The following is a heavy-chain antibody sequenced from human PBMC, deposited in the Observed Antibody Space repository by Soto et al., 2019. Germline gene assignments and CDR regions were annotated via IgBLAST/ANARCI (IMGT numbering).Heavy chain of an antibody. D-gene: IGHD3-22*01. V-gene: IGHV3-23*01. J-gene: IGHJ3*02. CDR1: GFTFSSYA. Sequence: PGGSMRLSCAASGFTFSSYAMSWVRQNQGKGLEWVSAISGSGGSTYYADSVKGRFTISRDNSKNTLYLQMNSLRAEDTAVYYCAKVITMIVVALDAFDIWGQGTMVTVSS. CDR2: ISGSGGST. CDR3: AKVITMIVVALDAFDI.